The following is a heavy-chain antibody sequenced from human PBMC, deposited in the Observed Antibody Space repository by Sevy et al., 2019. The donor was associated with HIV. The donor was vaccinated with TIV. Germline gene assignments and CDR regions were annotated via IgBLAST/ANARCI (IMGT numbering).Heavy chain of an antibody. D-gene: IGHD5-18*01. CDR2: IYYSGST. V-gene: IGHV4-30-4*01. CDR1: GGSISSGDYY. J-gene: IGHJ3*02. Sequence: SETLSLTCTVSGGSISSGDYYWSWIRQPPGKGLEWIGYIYYSGSTYYNPSLKSRVTISVDTSKNQFSLKLSSVTAADTAVYYCARAAGQIQLWPDAFDIWGQGTMVTVS. CDR3: ARAAGQIQLWPDAFDI.